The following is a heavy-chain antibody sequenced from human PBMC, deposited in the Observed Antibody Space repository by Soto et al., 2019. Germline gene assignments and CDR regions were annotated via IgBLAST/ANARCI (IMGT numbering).Heavy chain of an antibody. CDR3: ARDKGRSPLDY. CDR1: GFTFRSYS. J-gene: IGHJ4*02. Sequence: GGSLSLSCAASGFTFRSYSMNWARQAPGKGLEWISYISSSSRTIYYPDSVKGRFTISRDNAKNSLYLQMNSLRAEDTAVYYCARDKGRSPLDYWGQGTLVTVSS. CDR2: ISSSSRTI. V-gene: IGHV3-48*01. D-gene: IGHD2-15*01.